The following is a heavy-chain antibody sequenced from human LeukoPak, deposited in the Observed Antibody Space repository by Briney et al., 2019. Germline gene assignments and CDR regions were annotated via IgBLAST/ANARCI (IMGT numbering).Heavy chain of an antibody. J-gene: IGHJ4*02. CDR1: GFTFSNAC. D-gene: IGHD2-2*01. CDR3: ARDLPAAVD. Sequence: GGSLRLSCAASGFTFSNACMSWVRQAPGKGLEWVSFISRSSSDIYHADSVKGRFTISRDNAKNSLYLQMNSLRAEDTAVYYCARDLPAAVDWGQGTLVTVSS. V-gene: IGHV3-21*01. CDR2: ISRSSSDI.